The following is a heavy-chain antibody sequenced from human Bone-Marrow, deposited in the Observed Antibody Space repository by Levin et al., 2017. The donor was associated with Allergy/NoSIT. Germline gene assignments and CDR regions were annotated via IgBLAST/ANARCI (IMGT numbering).Heavy chain of an antibody. CDR3: ATHPNSAFDF. Sequence: GESLKISCAASGFTFSTSWMSWVRQAPGKGLEWVARINQVGSEKYYMDSVKGRFTISRDNAENSVYLQMTSLRVEDTAVYYCATHPNSAFDFGGQGTLVTVSS. CDR1: GFTFSTSW. J-gene: IGHJ4*02. CDR2: INQVGSEK. V-gene: IGHV3-7*01. D-gene: IGHD5-12*01.